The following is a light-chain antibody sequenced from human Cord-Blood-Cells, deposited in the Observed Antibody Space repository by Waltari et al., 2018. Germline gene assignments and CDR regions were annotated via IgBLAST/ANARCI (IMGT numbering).Light chain of an antibody. CDR3: SSDTSSSTCV. J-gene: IGLJ3*02. CDR1: SSDVGGYDY. CDR2: DVS. Sequence: QSALTQPASVPGSPGQSITLSCTGTSSDVGGYDYVSWYQQHPGKAPVLLIYDVSNRPSGVSYRVSGSKSGNTASLAISGLQAEDEADYYCSSDTSSSTCVFGGGTKLTVL. V-gene: IGLV2-14*01.